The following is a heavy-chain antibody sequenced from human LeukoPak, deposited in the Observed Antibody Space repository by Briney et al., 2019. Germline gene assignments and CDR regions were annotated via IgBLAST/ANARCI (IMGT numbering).Heavy chain of an antibody. V-gene: IGHV4-59*12. CDR3: ARGEHSGYDPYYFDY. CDR1: GGSISSYY. Sequence: SETLSLTCTVSGGSISSYYWSWIRQPPGKGLEWIGYIYYSGSTYYNPSLKSRVTISVDTSKNQFSLKLSSVTAADTAVYYCARGEHSGYDPYYFDYWGQGTLVTVSS. J-gene: IGHJ4*02. CDR2: IYYSGST. D-gene: IGHD5-12*01.